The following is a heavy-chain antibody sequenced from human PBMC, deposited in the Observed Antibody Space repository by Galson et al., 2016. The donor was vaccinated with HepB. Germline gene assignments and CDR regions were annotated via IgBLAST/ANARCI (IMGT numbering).Heavy chain of an antibody. D-gene: IGHD7-27*01. CDR2: IRSRSNDRAI. Sequence: SLRLSCAVSGFTLSTYSTTWVRQAPGKGLEWIAYIRSRSNDRAIFYAGSVKGRFTISGDNADSMYLQMNSLRDEDTAVYYCVRDRDWGFDYWSQGALVSVSS. CDR3: VRDRDWGFDY. CDR1: GFTLSTYS. J-gene: IGHJ4*02. V-gene: IGHV3-48*02.